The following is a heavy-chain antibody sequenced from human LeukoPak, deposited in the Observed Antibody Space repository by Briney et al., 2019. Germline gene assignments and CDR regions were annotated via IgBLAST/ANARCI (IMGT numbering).Heavy chain of an antibody. D-gene: IGHD6-13*01. J-gene: IGHJ6*03. CDR3: AREGIAAAGYYYYYYMDV. CDR1: GYTFTSYD. Sequence: ASVKVSCKASGYTFTSYDINWVRQAPGQGLEWMGWMNPNSGNTGYAQKFQGRVTITRNTSISTAYMELSSLRSEDTAVYYCAREGIAAAGYYYYYYMDVWGKGTTVTISS. V-gene: IGHV1-8*03. CDR2: MNPNSGNT.